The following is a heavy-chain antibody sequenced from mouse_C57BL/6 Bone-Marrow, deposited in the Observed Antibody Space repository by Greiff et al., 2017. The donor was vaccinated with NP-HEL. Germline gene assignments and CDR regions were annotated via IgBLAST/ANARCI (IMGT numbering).Heavy chain of an antibody. D-gene: IGHD2-10*01. V-gene: IGHV5-6*01. J-gene: IGHJ2*01. CDR1: GFTFSSYG. Sequence: EVQLQESGGDLVKPGGSLKLSCAASGFTFSSYGMSWVRQTPDKRLEWVATISSGGSYTYYPDSVKGRFTISRDNAKNTLYLQMSSLTSADTAMSFCARPYYRTSFSYWCHGPTLPVSS. CDR2: ISSGGSYT. CDR3: ARPYYRTSFSY.